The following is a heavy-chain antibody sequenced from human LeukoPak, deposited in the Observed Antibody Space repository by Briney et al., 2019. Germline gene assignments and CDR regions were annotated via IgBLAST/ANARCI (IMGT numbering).Heavy chain of an antibody. Sequence: GGSLRLSCAASGFTFSSYSMNWVRQAPGKGLEWVSSISSSSSYIYYADSVKGRFTISRDDAKNSLYLQMNSLRAEDTAVYYCARDLKLGTSYEFDYWGQGTLVTVSS. V-gene: IGHV3-21*01. CDR2: ISSSSSYI. CDR1: GFTFSSYS. J-gene: IGHJ4*02. CDR3: ARDLKLGTSYEFDY. D-gene: IGHD1-7*01.